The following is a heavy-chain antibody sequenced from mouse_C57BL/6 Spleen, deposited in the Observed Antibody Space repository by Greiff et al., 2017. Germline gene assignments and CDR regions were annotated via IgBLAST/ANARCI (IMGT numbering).Heavy chain of an antibody. CDR2: INYDGSST. V-gene: IGHV5-16*01. CDR1: GFTFSDYY. Sequence: DVKLVESEGGLVQPGSSMKLSCTASGFTFSDYYMAWVRQVPGKGLEWVANINYDGSSTYYLDSLKSRFIISGDNAKNILYLQMSSLKSEDTATYYCARDGAGYDDYYAMDYWGQGTSVTVSS. J-gene: IGHJ4*01. D-gene: IGHD2-2*01. CDR3: ARDGAGYDDYYAMDY.